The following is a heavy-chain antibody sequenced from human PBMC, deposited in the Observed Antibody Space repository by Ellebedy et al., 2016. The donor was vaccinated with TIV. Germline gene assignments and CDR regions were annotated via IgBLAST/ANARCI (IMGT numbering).Heavy chain of an antibody. Sequence: GGSLRLSCAASGFTFSTFAMHWVRQTPGKGLEWVSVISAGSTSTLYTDSVKGRFTISRDNSQNTLFLQMNGLRAEDTAVYYCAKGSSSGYNYDRVGFAYWGQGILVTVSS. V-gene: IGHV3-23*01. D-gene: IGHD5-18*01. J-gene: IGHJ4*02. CDR3: AKGSSSGYNYDRVGFAY. CDR1: GFTFSTFA. CDR2: ISAGSTST.